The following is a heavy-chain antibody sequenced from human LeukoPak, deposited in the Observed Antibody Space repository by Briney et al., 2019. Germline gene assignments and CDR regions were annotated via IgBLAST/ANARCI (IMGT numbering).Heavy chain of an antibody. V-gene: IGHV3-23*01. CDR1: GFTFNSYA. Sequence: PGGSLRLSCAASGFTFNSYAMSWVRQAPGKGLEWVSTISGGGISTYYADSVKGRFTISRDNAKNTLYLQMNSLRAEDTAMYYCVRSDWFDNWGQGTLVTVSS. CDR2: ISGGGIST. CDR3: VRSDWFDN. J-gene: IGHJ5*02.